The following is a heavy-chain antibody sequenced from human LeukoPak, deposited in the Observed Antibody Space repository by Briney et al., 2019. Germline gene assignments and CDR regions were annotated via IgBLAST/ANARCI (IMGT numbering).Heavy chain of an antibody. D-gene: IGHD3-22*01. CDR1: GFSFNTYS. J-gene: IGHJ4*02. CDR2: ISSSTTTM. CDR3: ARGRHYYDSSVNRGADY. V-gene: IGHV3-48*01. Sequence: GGSLRLSCAASGFSFNTYSMDWVRQAPGKGLEWVSYISSSTTTMLYADHVKGRFTISRDNAKNSLYLQMDSLRAEDTAVYYCARGRHYYDSSVNRGADYWGQGTLVTVSS.